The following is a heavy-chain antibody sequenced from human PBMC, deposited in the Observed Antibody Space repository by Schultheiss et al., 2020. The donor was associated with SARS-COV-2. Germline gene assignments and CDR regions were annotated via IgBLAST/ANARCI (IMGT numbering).Heavy chain of an antibody. V-gene: IGHV1-46*01. J-gene: IGHJ6*02. D-gene: IGHD2-15*01. CDR3: ARYLEVVVAATGYYYYGMDV. CDR1: GYTFTSYG. Sequence: ASVKVSCKASGYTFTSYGISWVRQAPGQGLEWMGIINPSGGSTSYAQKFQGRVTMTRDTSTNTAYMQLSRLRSDDTAVYYCARYLEVVVAATGYYYYGMDVWGQGTTVTVSS. CDR2: INPSGGST.